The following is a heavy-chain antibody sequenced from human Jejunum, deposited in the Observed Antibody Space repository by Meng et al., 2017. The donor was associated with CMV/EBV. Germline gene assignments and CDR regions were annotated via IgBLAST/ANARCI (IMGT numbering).Heavy chain of an antibody. V-gene: IGHV2-5*02. CDR1: GLSLSTNEVN. CDR3: AHRTQKAIAFVY. J-gene: IGHJ4*02. Sequence: QITLKESGPTLVKPTQTLTLTYTFSGLSLSTNEVNVGWIRQPPGKALEWLALIFWDDDKRYSPSLKSRLTITKDTSKNQVVLTMTNMDPVDTATYYCAHRTQKAIAFVYWGQGTLVTVSS. CDR2: IFWDDDK.